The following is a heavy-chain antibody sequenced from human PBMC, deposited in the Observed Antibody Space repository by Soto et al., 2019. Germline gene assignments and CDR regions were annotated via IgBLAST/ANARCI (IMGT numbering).Heavy chain of an antibody. V-gene: IGHV3-7*01. CDR3: ARAVHSNYAGRFVFDI. CDR2: INQDASAK. Sequence: EVQLVESGGGLVQPGGSLRLSCAASGCSFSNYWMSWVRQAPGKGLEWVANINQDASAKYYVDSVKGRFTISRDNAKNSLYLQMNSLRAEDTAVYYCARAVHSNYAGRFVFDIWGQGTMVTVSS. J-gene: IGHJ3*02. D-gene: IGHD4-4*01. CDR1: GCSFSNYW.